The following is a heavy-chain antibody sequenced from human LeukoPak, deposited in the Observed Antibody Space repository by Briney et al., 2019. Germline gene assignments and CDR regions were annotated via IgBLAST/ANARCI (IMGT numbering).Heavy chain of an antibody. V-gene: IGHV3-7*01. D-gene: IGHD1-26*01. CDR1: GFTFSNYW. Sequence: GGSLRLSCAASGFTFSNYWMAWVRQAPGKGLEWVANIRQDESTKHYVESVKGRFTISRDNTKNSLYLQMNSLRAEDSAVYYCARDDGGSLEHWSQGTLVTVSS. CDR2: IRQDESTK. CDR3: ARDDGGSLEH. J-gene: IGHJ4*02.